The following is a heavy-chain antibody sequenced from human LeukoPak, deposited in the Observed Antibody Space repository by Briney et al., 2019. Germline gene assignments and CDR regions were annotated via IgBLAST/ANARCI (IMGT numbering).Heavy chain of an antibody. D-gene: IGHD6-19*01. CDR3: AKLPVAGLYFDY. V-gene: IGHV3-23*01. CDR2: ISGSGGRT. Sequence: GGSLRLSCAASGFTFSSYAMTWVRQAPGKGLEWISAISGSGGRTYYVDSVKGRFTISRDNSKNTLHLQMNSLRVEDTAAYYCAKLPVAGLYFDYWGQGTLVTVSS. J-gene: IGHJ4*02. CDR1: GFTFSSYA.